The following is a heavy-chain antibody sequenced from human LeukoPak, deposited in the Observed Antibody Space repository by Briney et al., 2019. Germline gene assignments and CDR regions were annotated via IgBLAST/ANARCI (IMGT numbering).Heavy chain of an antibody. D-gene: IGHD5-12*01. CDR2: IRYDGSNK. Sequence: PGGSLRLSCAASGFTFSSYGMHWVRQAPGKGLEWVAFIRYDGSNKYYADSVKGRFTISGDNSKNTLYLQMNSLRAEDTAVYYCAKDTADIVATTFDYWGQGTLVTVSS. CDR1: GFTFSSYG. J-gene: IGHJ4*02. V-gene: IGHV3-30*02. CDR3: AKDTADIVATTFDY.